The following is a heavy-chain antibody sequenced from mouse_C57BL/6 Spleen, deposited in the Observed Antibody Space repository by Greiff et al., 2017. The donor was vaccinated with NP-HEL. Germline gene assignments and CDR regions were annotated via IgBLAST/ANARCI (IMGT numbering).Heavy chain of an antibody. CDR1: GYAFSSSW. CDR3: ARSFITTVVAPFAY. D-gene: IGHD1-1*01. V-gene: IGHV1-82*01. J-gene: IGHJ3*01. CDR2: IYPGDGDT. Sequence: QVQLQQSGPELVKPGASVKISCKASGYAFSSSWMHWVKQRPGKGLEWIGRIYPGDGDTNYTGKFKGKATLTADTSSSTAYMQLSILTSEDSAVYSCARSFITTVVAPFAYWGQGTLLTVSA.